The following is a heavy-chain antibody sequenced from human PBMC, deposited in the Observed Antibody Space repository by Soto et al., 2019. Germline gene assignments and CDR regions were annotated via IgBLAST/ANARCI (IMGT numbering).Heavy chain of an antibody. CDR2: IYWDDDK. CDR1: GFSLTTSGVG. D-gene: IGHD3-3*01. J-gene: IGHJ4*02. CDR3: AHRVLRTVFGLVTTTAIYFDF. V-gene: IGHV2-5*02. Sequence: QITLNESGPTVVRPTETLTLTCRFSGFSLTTSGVGVGWIRQSPGKAPEWLALIYWDDDKRYSASLKSRLTITKYTPKNQVVLKVSDLDPTDTATYYCAHRVLRTVFGLVTTTAIYFDFWGQGTPVAVSS.